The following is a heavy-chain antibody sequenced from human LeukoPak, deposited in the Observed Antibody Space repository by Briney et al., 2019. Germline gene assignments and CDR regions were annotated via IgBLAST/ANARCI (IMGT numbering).Heavy chain of an antibody. D-gene: IGHD5-12*01. CDR2: IYYSEST. V-gene: IGHV4-59*01. CDR3: AREGGYSGYDWGVYYFDY. Sequence: SETLSLTCTVSGGSISSYYWSWIRQPPGKGLEWIGYIYYSESTNYNPSLKSRVTISVDTSKNQFSLKLSSVTAADTAVYYCAREGGYSGYDWGVYYFDYWGQGTLVTVSS. CDR1: GGSISSYY. J-gene: IGHJ4*02.